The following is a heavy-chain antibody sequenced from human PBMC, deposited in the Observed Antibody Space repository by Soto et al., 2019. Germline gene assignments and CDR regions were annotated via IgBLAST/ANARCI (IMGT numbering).Heavy chain of an antibody. CDR3: ARGGILVVPAAISGWFDP. V-gene: IGHV4-34*01. J-gene: IGHJ5*02. Sequence: QVQLQQWGAGLLKPSETLSLTCAVYGGSFSGYYWSWIRQPPGKGLEWIGEINHSGSTNYNPSLKSRVTISVDTSKNQFSLKLSSVTAADTAVYYCARGGILVVPAAISGWFDPWGQGTLVTVSS. D-gene: IGHD2-2*01. CDR2: INHSGST. CDR1: GGSFSGYY.